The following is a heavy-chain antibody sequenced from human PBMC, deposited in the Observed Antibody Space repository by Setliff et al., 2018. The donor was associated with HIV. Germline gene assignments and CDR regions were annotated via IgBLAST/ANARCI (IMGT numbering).Heavy chain of an antibody. CDR1: GDSIPSGTYY. J-gene: IGHJ4*02. Sequence: LSLTCTVSGDSIPSGTYYWSWIRQPAGMRLEWIGHISTSGTTNYNPSLKSRVTISADTSKSQFSLKLTSVTAADTAAYFCARVSTDYVWGSFLSSGPYYFDFWGQGALVTVSS. V-gene: IGHV4-61*09. CDR3: ARVSTDYVWGSFLSSGPYYFDF. CDR2: ISTSGTT. D-gene: IGHD3-16*01.